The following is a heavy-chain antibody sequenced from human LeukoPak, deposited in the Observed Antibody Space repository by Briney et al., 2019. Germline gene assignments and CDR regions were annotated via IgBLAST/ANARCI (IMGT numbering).Heavy chain of an antibody. CDR1: GFTVSSDA. Sequence: GGSLRLSYAAAGFTVSSDAMSWVRQTPRQGRNWVSAISGSGGSTYYANSVKGRFTISRDNSKNTLYLQMNSLRAEDTAVYYCAKDPQGDWGQGTLVTVSS. CDR2: ISGSGGST. CDR3: AKDPQGD. D-gene: IGHD3-16*01. V-gene: IGHV3-23*01. J-gene: IGHJ4*02.